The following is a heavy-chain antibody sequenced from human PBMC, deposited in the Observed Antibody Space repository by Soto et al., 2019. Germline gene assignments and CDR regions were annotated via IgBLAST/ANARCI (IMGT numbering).Heavy chain of an antibody. D-gene: IGHD2-15*01. CDR1: GGSISSGGYY. CDR2: IYYSGST. Sequence: PSETLSLTCTVSGGSISSGGYYWSWIRQHPGKGLEWIGYIYYSGSTYYNPSLKSRVTISVDTSKNQFSLKLSSVTAADTAVYYCAREIAVAAATTYYYYGMDVWGQGTTVTVSS. J-gene: IGHJ6*02. CDR3: AREIAVAAATTYYYYGMDV. V-gene: IGHV4-31*03.